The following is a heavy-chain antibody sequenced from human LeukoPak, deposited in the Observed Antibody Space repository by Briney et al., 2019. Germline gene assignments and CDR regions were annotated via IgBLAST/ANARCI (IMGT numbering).Heavy chain of an antibody. J-gene: IGHJ4*02. CDR2: IYYSGST. D-gene: IGHD5-12*01. CDR1: GGSISSSSYY. CDR3: ARLGYSGSGRDN. V-gene: IGHV4-39*01. Sequence: SETLSLTCTVSGGSISSSSYYWGWIRQPPGKGLEWIGSIYYSGSTYYNPSLKSRVTISVDTSKNQFSLKLSSVTAADTAVYYCARLGYSGSGRDNWGQGTLVTVSS.